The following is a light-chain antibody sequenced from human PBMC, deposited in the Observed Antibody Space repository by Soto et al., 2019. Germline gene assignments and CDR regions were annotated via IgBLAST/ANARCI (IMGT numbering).Light chain of an antibody. CDR1: QGIRNA. J-gene: IGKJ2*01. V-gene: IGKV1-17*01. CDR3: LQHDTYPYT. CDR2: SAY. Sequence: DIQMTQSPSSLSASVGDRVTLTCRASQGIRNALAWYQKNPGKAPERLIYSAYLLQSGVSSRFSGSGSGTDFTLTITSLQPEDFASYYCLQHDTYPYTFGQGTKLEIK.